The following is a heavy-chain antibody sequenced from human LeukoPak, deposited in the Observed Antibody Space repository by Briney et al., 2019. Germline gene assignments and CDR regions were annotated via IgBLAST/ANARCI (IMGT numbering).Heavy chain of an antibody. CDR2: FYDTRSP. CDR3: ARGRGSLTY. D-gene: IGHD3-10*01. J-gene: IGHJ4*02. CDR1: GGSISLYY. Sequence: KPSETLSLTCTASGGSISLYYWSWIRQPPGKGLEWIGYFYDTRSPKYNPSLERRVTISVDMSRHQFSLNLTSVTAADTAVYYCARGRGSLTYWGQGTLATVSS. V-gene: IGHV4-59*01.